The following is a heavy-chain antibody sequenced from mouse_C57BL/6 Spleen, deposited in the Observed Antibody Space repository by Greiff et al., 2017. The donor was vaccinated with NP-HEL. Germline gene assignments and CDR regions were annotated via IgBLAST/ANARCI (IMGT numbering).Heavy chain of an antibody. CDR2: IDPETGGT. D-gene: IGHD1-1*01. Sequence: QVQLKESGAELVRPGASVTLSCKASGYTFTDYEMHWVKQTPVHGLEWIGAIDPETGGTAYNQKFKGKAILTADKSSSTAYMELRSLTSEDSAVYYCTRDYGRNYAMDYWGQGTSVTVSS. J-gene: IGHJ4*01. CDR3: TRDYGRNYAMDY. V-gene: IGHV1-15*01. CDR1: GYTFTDYE.